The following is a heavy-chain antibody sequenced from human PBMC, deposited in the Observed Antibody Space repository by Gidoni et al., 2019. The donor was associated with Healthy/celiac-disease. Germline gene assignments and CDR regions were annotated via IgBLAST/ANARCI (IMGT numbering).Heavy chain of an antibody. CDR1: GFTFSNAW. Sequence: EVQLVESGGGLVKPGGSLRLSCAASGFTFSNAWMSWVRQAPGKGLEWVGRIKSKTDGGTTDYAAPVKGRFTISRDDSKNTLYLQMNSLKTEDTAVYYCTTDYDCSGGSCYNVGFDYWGQGTLVTVSS. CDR3: TTDYDCSGGSCYNVGFDY. CDR2: IKSKTDGGTT. V-gene: IGHV3-15*01. D-gene: IGHD2-15*01. J-gene: IGHJ4*02.